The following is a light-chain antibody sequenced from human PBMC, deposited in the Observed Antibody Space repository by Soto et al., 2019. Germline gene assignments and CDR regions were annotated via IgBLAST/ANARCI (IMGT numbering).Light chain of an antibody. CDR1: QSINNN. CDR2: GAS. J-gene: IGKJ4*01. V-gene: IGKV3-15*01. CDR3: QQYNDWPLT. Sequence: EIVMTQSPATLSVSPGERATLSCRASQSINNNLAWYQQKRGQGPRLLIYGASSRATGTPARFSGSGSGTGFPLTISSLQSEDFATSYCQQYNDWPLTFGGGTKVEIK.